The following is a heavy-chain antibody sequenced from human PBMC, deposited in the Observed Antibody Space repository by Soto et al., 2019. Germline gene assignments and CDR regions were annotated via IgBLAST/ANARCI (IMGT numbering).Heavy chain of an antibody. Sequence: QVQLQESGPGLVKPSQTLFLTCTVSGGSISSGGYYWSWIRQHPGKGLEWIGYIYYSGSTYYNPSLKSRVTISVDTSKNQFSLKLSSVTAADTAVYYCARDEYGDYALDVWGQGTTVTVSS. J-gene: IGHJ6*02. CDR3: ARDEYGDYALDV. D-gene: IGHD4-17*01. V-gene: IGHV4-31*03. CDR2: IYYSGST. CDR1: GGSISSGGYY.